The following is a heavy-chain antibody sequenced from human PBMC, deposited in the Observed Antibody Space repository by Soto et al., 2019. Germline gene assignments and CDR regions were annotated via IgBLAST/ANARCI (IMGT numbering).Heavy chain of an antibody. CDR2: IYYSGST. Sequence: SETLSLTCTVSGGSISSYYWSWIRQPPGKGLEWIGYIYYSGSTNYNPSLKSRFTISRDNAKNSLFLQMNTLRAEDTAVYYCAKHARRENYRGLFDYWGQGTLVTVSS. V-gene: IGHV4-59*12. CDR1: GGSISSYY. J-gene: IGHJ4*02. D-gene: IGHD1-7*01. CDR3: AKHARRENYRGLFDY.